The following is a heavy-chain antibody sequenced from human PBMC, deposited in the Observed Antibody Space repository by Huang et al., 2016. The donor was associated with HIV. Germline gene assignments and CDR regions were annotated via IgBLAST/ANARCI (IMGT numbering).Heavy chain of an antibody. D-gene: IGHD3-22*01. CDR1: GYTFTSYG. CDR2: IRASSGDT. V-gene: IGHV1-18*01. CDR3: ARDPKYHRIGYYRQRRGIDI. Sequence: QIQLMQSGPELKQPGASVKVSCKASGYTFTSYGITWVRQAPGQGPEWMGWIRASSGDTEYAQKFQGRVTLTTYTSTNIAYLELRSLRSDDTAKYYCARDPKYHRIGYYRQRRGIDIWGQGTMVIVSS. J-gene: IGHJ3*02.